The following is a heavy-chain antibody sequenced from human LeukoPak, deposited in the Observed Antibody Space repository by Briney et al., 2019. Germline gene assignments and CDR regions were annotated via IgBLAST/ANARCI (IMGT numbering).Heavy chain of an antibody. J-gene: IGHJ4*02. D-gene: IGHD4-23*01. CDR2: INPNSGDT. Sequence: ASVKVSCKASGYSFTDHYLHWVRQAPGQGLEWMGWINPNSGDTNYAQKFQGRVTMTRDTSIKTAYMELTTMTSDDTAVYYCARGVNSHVRYWGQGTLVTVSS. V-gene: IGHV1-2*02. CDR1: GYSFTDHY. CDR3: ARGVNSHVRY.